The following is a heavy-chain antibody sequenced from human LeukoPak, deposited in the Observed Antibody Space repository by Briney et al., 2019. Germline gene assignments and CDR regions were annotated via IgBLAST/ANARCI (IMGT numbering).Heavy chain of an antibody. CDR2: ISSGGGST. V-gene: IGHV3-23*01. CDR1: GFTFSRYG. J-gene: IGHJ4*02. D-gene: IGHD6-19*01. Sequence: GGSLRLSCAVSGFTFSRYGMSWVRQAPGTALEWVSGISSGGGSTYYADSVKGRFTISRDNSKNTLSLQMNSLRAEDTAVYYCARSPGAVAFDYWGQGTLVTVSS. CDR3: ARSPGAVAFDY.